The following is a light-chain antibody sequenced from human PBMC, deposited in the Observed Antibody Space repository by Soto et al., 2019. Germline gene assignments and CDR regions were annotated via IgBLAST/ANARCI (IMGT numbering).Light chain of an antibody. CDR3: AAWDDSLNGPGV. Sequence: QSVLTQPPSASGTPGPGVTLTCSGSSSNIGSNNENWYQQRPGTAPKLLIYNNNQRPSGVTDRFSGSKSGNSASLAISGLQSEDEDDYYCAAWDDSLNGPGVFGGGTKLTVL. J-gene: IGLJ3*02. V-gene: IGLV1-44*01. CDR1: SSNIGSNN. CDR2: NNN.